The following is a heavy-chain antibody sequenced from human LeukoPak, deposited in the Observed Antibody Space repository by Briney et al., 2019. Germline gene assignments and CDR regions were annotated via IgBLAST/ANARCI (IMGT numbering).Heavy chain of an antibody. D-gene: IGHD4-17*01. J-gene: IGHJ4*02. Sequence: TGGSLRLSCAASGFTFSSYTMNWVRQAPGKGLEWVSSISSSSSYRYYVDSVKGRFTISRDNAKNSLYLQMNSLRAEDTAVYYCATTTVTNDYWGQGTLVTVSS. CDR3: ATTTVTNDY. V-gene: IGHV3-21*01. CDR2: ISSSSSYR. CDR1: GFTFSSYT.